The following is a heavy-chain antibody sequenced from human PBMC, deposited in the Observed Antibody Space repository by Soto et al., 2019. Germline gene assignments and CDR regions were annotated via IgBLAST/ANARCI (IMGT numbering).Heavy chain of an antibody. Sequence: QVQLVESGGGVVQPGRSLRLSCAASGFTFSSYGMHWVRQAPGKGLEWVAVIWYDGSNKYYADSVKGRFTISRDNSKNTLYLQMNSLRAEDTAVYYCARDSHSKYYDSSGYIGPHYFDYWGQGTLVTVSS. CDR3: ARDSHSKYYDSSGYIGPHYFDY. CDR1: GFTFSSYG. CDR2: IWYDGSNK. V-gene: IGHV3-33*01. J-gene: IGHJ4*02. D-gene: IGHD3-22*01.